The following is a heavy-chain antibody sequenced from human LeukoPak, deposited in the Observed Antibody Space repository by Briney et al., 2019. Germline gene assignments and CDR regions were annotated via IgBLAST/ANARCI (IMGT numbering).Heavy chain of an antibody. D-gene: IGHD2-2*01. CDR1: GGSISSSSYY. CDR3: ARPQGFQLLDFEY. V-gene: IGHV4-39*01. J-gene: IGHJ4*02. Sequence: SEPLSLTCPVSGGSISSSSYYWGWIRQPPGKGLEWIGSIYYSGSTYYNPSLKSRVPISVDTSKNQFSLKLSSVTAADTAVYYCARPQGFQLLDFEYWGQGTLVSVSS. CDR2: IYYSGST.